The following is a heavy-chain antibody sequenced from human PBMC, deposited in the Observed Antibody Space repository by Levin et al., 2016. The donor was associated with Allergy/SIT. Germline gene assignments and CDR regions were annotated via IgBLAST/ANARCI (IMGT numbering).Heavy chain of an antibody. V-gene: IGHV1-3*01. CDR3: ARDPWGNWNYIYYGMDV. D-gene: IGHD1-7*01. J-gene: IGHJ6*02. Sequence: ASVKVSCKASGYTFTSYAMHWVRQAPGQRLEWMGWINAGNGNTKYSQKFQGRVTITRDTSASTAYMELSSLRSEDTAVYYCARDPWGNWNYIYYGMDVWGQGTTVTVSS. CDR1: GYTFTSYA. CDR2: INAGNGNT.